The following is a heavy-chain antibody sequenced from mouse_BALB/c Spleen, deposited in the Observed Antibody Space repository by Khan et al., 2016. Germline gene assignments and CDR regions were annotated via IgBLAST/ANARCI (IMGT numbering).Heavy chain of an antibody. D-gene: IGHD2-5*01. J-gene: IGHJ4*01. CDR2: ISTYSGNT. CDR1: GYTFTNYA. V-gene: IGHV1S137*01. Sequence: QVQLQQSGPVLVRPGVSVKISCRGSGYTFTNYALHWVKQSHAESLEWIGVISTYSGNTNFNQKFTGKVSMTVDKSSSTAYLELARLTSADSYNFYCARNYSSYAMGYRGQGTSGTVSS. CDR3: ARNYSSYAMGY.